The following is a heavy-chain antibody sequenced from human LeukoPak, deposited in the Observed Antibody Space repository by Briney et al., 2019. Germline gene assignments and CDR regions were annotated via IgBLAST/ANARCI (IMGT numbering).Heavy chain of an antibody. CDR3: ARASYYYYGMDV. V-gene: IGHV3-53*01. CDR1: GFTVSSNY. CDR2: IYSGGST. Sequence: GGSLRLSCAASGFTVSSNYMSWVRQAPGKGLEWVSVIYSGGSTYYADSVKGRFTISRDNSKNTLYLQMNSLRAEDTAVYYCARASYYYYGMDVWGQGTTVTVSS. J-gene: IGHJ6*02.